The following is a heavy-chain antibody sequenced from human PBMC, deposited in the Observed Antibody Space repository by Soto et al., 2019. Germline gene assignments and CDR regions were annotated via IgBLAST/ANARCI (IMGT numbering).Heavy chain of an antibody. D-gene: IGHD3-9*01. J-gene: IGHJ4*02. CDR3: ARHGERVRYFGRPKNKPFDY. CDR2: IYYSGST. Sequence: SETLSLTCTVSGGSISSSSYYWGWIRQPPGKGLEWIGSIYYSGSTYYNPSLKSRVTISVDTSKNQFSLKLSSVTAADTAVYYCARHGERVRYFGRPKNKPFDYWGQGTLVTVSS. V-gene: IGHV4-39*01. CDR1: GGSISSSSYY.